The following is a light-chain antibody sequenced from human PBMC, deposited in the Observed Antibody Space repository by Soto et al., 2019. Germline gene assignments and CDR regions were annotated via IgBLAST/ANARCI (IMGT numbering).Light chain of an antibody. CDR3: AAWDDSLNGYV. Sequence: QSVLTQPPSASATPGQRGTISCSGSSSNIETNTVNWYQQLPGTAPKLLIYSNNQRPSGVPDRFSGSKSGTSASLAISGLQSEDEADYYCAAWDDSLNGYVFGTGTKVTVL. J-gene: IGLJ1*01. CDR1: SSNIETNT. V-gene: IGLV1-44*01. CDR2: SNN.